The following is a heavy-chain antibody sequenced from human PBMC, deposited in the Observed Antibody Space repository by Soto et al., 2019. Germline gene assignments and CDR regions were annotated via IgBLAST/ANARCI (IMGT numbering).Heavy chain of an antibody. J-gene: IGHJ4*02. Sequence: PGGSLRLSCAASGFTFSSYAMSWVRQAPGKGLEWVSAISGSGGSTYYADSVKGRFTISRDNSKNTLYLQMNSLRAEDTAVYYCAGHGGMVRGVLITTYIDYWGQGTPVTVSS. CDR1: GFTFSSYA. CDR3: AGHGGMVRGVLITTYIDY. V-gene: IGHV3-23*01. CDR2: ISGSGGST. D-gene: IGHD3-10*01.